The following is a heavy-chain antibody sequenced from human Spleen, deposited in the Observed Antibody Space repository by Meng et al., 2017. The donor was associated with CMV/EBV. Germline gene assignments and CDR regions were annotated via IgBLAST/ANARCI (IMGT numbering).Heavy chain of an antibody. CDR2: VYFSGST. CDR3: ARDHRTHFDY. CDR1: GGSISSNNYQ. J-gene: IGHJ4*02. Sequence: GSLRLSCTVSGGSISSNNYQWGWIRQPPGKGLEWIGSVYFSGSTYYIPSLRSRVTISVDTSKNQFSLNLISMTVADTAIYYCARDHRTHFDYWGQGSLVTVSS. V-gene: IGHV4-39*02. D-gene: IGHD1-14*01.